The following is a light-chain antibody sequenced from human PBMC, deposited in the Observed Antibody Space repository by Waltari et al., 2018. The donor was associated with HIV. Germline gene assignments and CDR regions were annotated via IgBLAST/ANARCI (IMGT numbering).Light chain of an antibody. CDR3: ETWDSSTWV. CDR1: SAHSGNI. V-gene: IGLV4-60*02. J-gene: IGLJ3*02. CDR2: LEGGGSY. Sequence: QPALPQSSSASASLASSVNLTCTLTSAHSGNIIACHTHQPGNAPRYLMKLEGGGSYNKGSGVPDRFSGSSSGADRYLTISNLQFEDEADYYCETWDSSTWVFGGGTKLTVL.